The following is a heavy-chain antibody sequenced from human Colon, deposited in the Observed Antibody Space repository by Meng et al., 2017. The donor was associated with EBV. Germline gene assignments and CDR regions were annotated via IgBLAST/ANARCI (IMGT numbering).Heavy chain of an antibody. J-gene: IGHJ2*01. CDR2: IYYSGST. CDR3: ARVGWRQWSFDL. V-gene: IGHV4-30-4*01. Sequence: GPLQGAGPGLWKPSQPLSLTCTVPGGSISSGDYYWGWIRQPPGKGLELIGHIYYSGSTSYNPSLKSRVTISVDTSNNQFSLKLSSVTAADTAVYYCARVGWRQWSFDLWGRGTLVTVSS. D-gene: IGHD5-18*01. CDR1: GGSISSGDYY.